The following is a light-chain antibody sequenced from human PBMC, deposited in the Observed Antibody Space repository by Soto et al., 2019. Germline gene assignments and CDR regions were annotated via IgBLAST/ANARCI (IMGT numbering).Light chain of an antibody. Sequence: QSALTQPPSASGSPGQSVAISCTGTSSDVGVYNFVSWYQQHPGKAPKLLIYEVYKRPSGVPDRFSASKSGNTASLTVSGLQAEDDADYYCISYIPSTTTHWVFGGGTKLTVL. CDR2: EVY. V-gene: IGLV2-8*01. CDR3: ISYIPSTTTHWV. J-gene: IGLJ3*02. CDR1: SSDVGVYNF.